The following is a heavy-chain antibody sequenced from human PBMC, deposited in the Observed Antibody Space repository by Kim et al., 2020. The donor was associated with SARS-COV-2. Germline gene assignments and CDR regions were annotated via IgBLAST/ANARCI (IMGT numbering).Heavy chain of an antibody. J-gene: IGHJ6*02. D-gene: IGHD1-26*01. CDR1: GFTFSSYW. CDR3: ARGGATTRHYYYYGMDV. Sequence: GGSLRLSCAASGFTFSSYWMSWVRQAPGKGLEWVANIKNDGSEKYYVDSVKGRFTISRDNAKNSLYLQMNSLRAEDTAVYYCARGGATTRHYYYYGMDVWGQGTTVTVSS. V-gene: IGHV3-7*01. CDR2: IKNDGSEK.